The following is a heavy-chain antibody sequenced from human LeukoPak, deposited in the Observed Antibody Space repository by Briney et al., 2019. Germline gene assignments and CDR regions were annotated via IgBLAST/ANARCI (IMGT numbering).Heavy chain of an antibody. V-gene: IGHV3-23*01. CDR1: GFTFSSYG. D-gene: IGHD3-16*01. CDR3: AKDWGEYFDYVWGSFTSFDS. CDR2: ISGSGHRT. J-gene: IGHJ4*02. Sequence: GGTLRLSCAASGFTFSSYGVSWVRQAPGKGLDWVSGISGSGHRTYYADSVKGRFTISRDNSKSTLYLQMNSLRAEDTAVYYCAKDWGEYFDYVWGSFTSFDSWGQGTLVTVSS.